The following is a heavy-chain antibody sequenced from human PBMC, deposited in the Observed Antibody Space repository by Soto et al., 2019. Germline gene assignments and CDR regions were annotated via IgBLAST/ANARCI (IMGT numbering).Heavy chain of an antibody. D-gene: IGHD2-15*01. V-gene: IGHV1-18*01. Sequence: ASVKVSCKASGYTFTSYGISWVRQAPGQGLEWMGWISAYNGNTNYAQKLQGRVTMTTDTSTSTAYMGLRSLRSDDTAVYYCARDPVAGTPRPYYFDYWGQGTLVTVSS. CDR2: ISAYNGNT. CDR1: GYTFTSYG. CDR3: ARDPVAGTPRPYYFDY. J-gene: IGHJ4*02.